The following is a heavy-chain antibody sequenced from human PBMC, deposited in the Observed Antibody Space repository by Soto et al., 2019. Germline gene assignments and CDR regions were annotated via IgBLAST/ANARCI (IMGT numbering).Heavy chain of an antibody. CDR1: GYSFTSYW. V-gene: IGHV5-10-1*01. CDR3: PRRQTNYDILTGYYRSHNWFEP. Sequence: GESLKISCKGSGYSFTSYWISWVRHMPGKGLEWIGRIDPSDSYTNYSPSFQGHVTISADKSIRTDYLQWSSLKASDTAMYYWPRRQTNYDILTGYYRSHNWFEPSGQGTLVTVSS. J-gene: IGHJ5*02. D-gene: IGHD3-9*01. CDR2: IDPSDSYT.